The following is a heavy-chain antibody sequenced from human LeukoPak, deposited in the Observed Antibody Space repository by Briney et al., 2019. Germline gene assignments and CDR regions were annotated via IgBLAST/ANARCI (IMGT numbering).Heavy chain of an antibody. V-gene: IGHV4-34*01. D-gene: IGHD6-13*01. CDR3: ARFTYSSSWYYYYYGMDV. CDR2: INHSGST. CDR1: GGSFSGYY. Sequence: PSETLSLTCAVYGGSFSGYYWSWIRQPPGKGLEWIGEINHSGSTNYNPSLKSRVTISVDTSKNQFSLKLSSVTAADTAVYYCARFTYSSSWYYYYYGMDVWGQGTTVTVPS. J-gene: IGHJ6*02.